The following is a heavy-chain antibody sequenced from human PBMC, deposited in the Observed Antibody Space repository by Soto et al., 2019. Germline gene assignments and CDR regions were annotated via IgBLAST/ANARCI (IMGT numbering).Heavy chain of an antibody. CDR3: ARAVQGITMIVALYYFDY. CDR1: GYTFTSYG. D-gene: IGHD3-22*01. V-gene: IGHV1-18*01. J-gene: IGHJ4*02. Sequence: QVQLVQSGAEVKKPGASVKVSCKASGYTFTSYGISWVRQAPGQGLEWMGWISAYNGNTNYAQKLQGRVTMTTDTATSTAYMELRSLRSDDTAVYYCARAVQGITMIVALYYFDYWGQGTLVTVSS. CDR2: ISAYNGNT.